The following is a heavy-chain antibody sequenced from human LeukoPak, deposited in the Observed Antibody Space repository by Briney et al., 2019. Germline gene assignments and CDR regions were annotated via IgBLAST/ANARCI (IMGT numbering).Heavy chain of an antibody. V-gene: IGHV3-33*01. Sequence: GGSLRLSCAASGFTFSNYGMHWVRRAPGKGLEWVAIIWYDGSNEYYADSVKGRFTISRDTSKNTLYLQMNSLRAEDTAVYYCARDRGTYYGDYWGQGTLVTVSS. CDR2: IWYDGSNE. CDR1: GFTFSNYG. J-gene: IGHJ4*02. CDR3: ARDRGTYYGDY. D-gene: IGHD1-26*01.